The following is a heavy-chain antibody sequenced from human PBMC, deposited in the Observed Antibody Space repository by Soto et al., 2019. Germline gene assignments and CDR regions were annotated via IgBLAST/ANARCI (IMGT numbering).Heavy chain of an antibody. J-gene: IGHJ3*02. CDR3: AKFLHSGYGTGVRDAFDI. CDR2: ISYDGSNK. Sequence: PGGSLRLSCAASGFTFSSYGMHWVRQAPGKGLEWVAVISYDGSNKYYADSVKGRFTISRDNSKNTLYLQMNSLRAEDTAVYYCAKFLHSGYGTGVRDAFDIWGQGTMVPV. CDR1: GFTFSSYG. V-gene: IGHV3-30*18. D-gene: IGHD5-12*01.